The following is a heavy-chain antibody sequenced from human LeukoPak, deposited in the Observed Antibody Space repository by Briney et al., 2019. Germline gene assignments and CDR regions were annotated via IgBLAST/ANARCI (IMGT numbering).Heavy chain of an antibody. D-gene: IGHD3-22*01. CDR1: GGSISSGDYY. Sequence: PSQTPSPTCTVSGGSISSGDYYWSWIRQPPGKGLEWIAYMYYSGSTYYNPSLKSRASMSADTSKNQLSLKLSSVTAADTAVYYCARPYYYDSRIDPWGQGILVTVSS. J-gene: IGHJ5*02. CDR2: MYYSGST. CDR3: ARPYYYDSRIDP. V-gene: IGHV4-30-4*01.